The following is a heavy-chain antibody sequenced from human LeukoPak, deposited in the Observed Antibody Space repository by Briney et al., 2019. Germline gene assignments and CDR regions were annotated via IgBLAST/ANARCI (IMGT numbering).Heavy chain of an antibody. D-gene: IGHD5-12*01. V-gene: IGHV1-2*02. CDR1: GYTFTGYY. Sequence: ASVKVSCKASGYTFTGYYMHWVRQAPGQGLEWMGWINPNSGGTNYAQKFQGRVTMTRDMSTSTVYMELSSLRSEDTAVYYCARGPWIYSGYPSYYCDYWGQGTLVTVSS. CDR3: ARGPWIYSGYPSYYCDY. J-gene: IGHJ4*02. CDR2: INPNSGGT.